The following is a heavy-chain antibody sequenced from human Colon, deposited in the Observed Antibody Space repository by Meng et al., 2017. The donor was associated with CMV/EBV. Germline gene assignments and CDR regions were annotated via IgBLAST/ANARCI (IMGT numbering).Heavy chain of an antibody. CDR1: GYTFSRYN. CDR2: INTNTGSP. V-gene: IGHV7-4-1*02. J-gene: IGHJ4*02. CDR3: ARDYYYGSGLDY. Sequence: QVQLVQSGSELKKPGASVKISCKASGYTFSRYNINWVRQAPGKWLEWMGWINTNTGSPTYAQGFTGRFVFSLDPSVNTAYLQISSLKAEDTAVYFCARDYYYGSGLDYWGQGTLVTVSS. D-gene: IGHD3-10*01.